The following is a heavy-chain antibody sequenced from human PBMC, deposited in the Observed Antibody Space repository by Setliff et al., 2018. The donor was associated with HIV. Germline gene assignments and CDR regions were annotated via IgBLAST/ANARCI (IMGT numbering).Heavy chain of an antibody. CDR1: GYTFTSYS. D-gene: IGHD1-1*01. CDR3: ARRASTAEVFDY. Sequence: GASVKVSCKASGYTFTSYSMHWVRQAPGQRLEWMGWLRTGTGDTSYSESLQGRVTFTSDTSANTAYMELRSLGSDDTAVYFCARRASTAEVFDYWGQGTLVTVSS. J-gene: IGHJ4*02. V-gene: IGHV1-3*04. CDR2: LRTGTGDT.